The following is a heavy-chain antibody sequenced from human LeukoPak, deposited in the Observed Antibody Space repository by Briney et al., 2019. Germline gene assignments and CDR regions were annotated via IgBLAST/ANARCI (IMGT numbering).Heavy chain of an antibody. J-gene: IGHJ5*02. CDR3: ARNPTSYYDFWSGYYNWFDP. CDR2: IDYSGST. D-gene: IGHD3-3*01. V-gene: IGHV4-59*01. CDR1: GGSISSYY. Sequence: SETLSLTCTVSGGSISSYYWSWIRQPPGKGLEWIGYIDYSGSTNYNPSLKSRVTISVDTSKNQFSLKLSSVTAADTAVYYCARNPTSYYDFWSGYYNWFDPWGQGTLVTVSS.